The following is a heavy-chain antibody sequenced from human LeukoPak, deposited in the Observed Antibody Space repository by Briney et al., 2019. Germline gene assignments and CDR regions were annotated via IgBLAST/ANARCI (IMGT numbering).Heavy chain of an antibody. J-gene: IGHJ4*02. Sequence: PGGSLRPSCAASGFTFSSYAMSWVRQAPGKGREWVSAISGSGRDTYSADSVKGRFTISRDNSKNTLYLQMNSMRAEDTAVYCCAKDLLHHYSSGWYGRFDYWAQGTLVTVSS. CDR3: AKDLLHHYSSGWYGRFDY. V-gene: IGHV3-23*01. D-gene: IGHD6-19*01. CDR1: GFTFSSYA. CDR2: ISGSGRDT.